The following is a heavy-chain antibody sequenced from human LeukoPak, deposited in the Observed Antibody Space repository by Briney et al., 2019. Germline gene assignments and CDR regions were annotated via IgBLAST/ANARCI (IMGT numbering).Heavy chain of an antibody. D-gene: IGHD5-12*01. J-gene: IGHJ6*02. V-gene: IGHV3-21*04. CDR3: AKTPGYPSYYYYGMDV. Sequence: GGSLRLSCAASGFTFSSYSMNWVRQAPGKGLEWVSSISSSSSYIYYADSVKGRFTISRDNSKNTLYLQMNSLRAEDTAVYYCAKTPGYPSYYYYGMDVWGQGTTVAVSS. CDR2: ISSSSSYI. CDR1: GFTFSSYS.